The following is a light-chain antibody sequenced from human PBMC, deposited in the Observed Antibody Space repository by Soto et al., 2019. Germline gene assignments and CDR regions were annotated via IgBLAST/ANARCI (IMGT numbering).Light chain of an antibody. Sequence: QSALTQPASVSGSPGQSISISCTGTSSDVGGYNYVSWYQQHTGKAPKLMIYDVSSRPSGVSNRFSGSKSGNTAALTISVLLSEDEDDYYCTSYITHKTPLFSGGNKLTV. CDR2: DVS. J-gene: IGLJ2*01. CDR3: TSYITHKTPL. CDR1: SSDVGGYNY. V-gene: IGLV2-14*03.